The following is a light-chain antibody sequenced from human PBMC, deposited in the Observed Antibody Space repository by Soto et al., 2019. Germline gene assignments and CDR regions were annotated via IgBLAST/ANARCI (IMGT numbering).Light chain of an antibody. CDR2: KAS. CDR1: QTISSW. J-gene: IGKJ1*01. V-gene: IGKV1-5*03. Sequence: DIQMTQSPSTLCGSVGDRVTLASRASQTISSWLAWYQQKPGKAPKVLIYKASTLKSGGPSRFSGSGSGTEFTLTISSLQPDDFATYYCQHYNSYSEAFGQGTKVDNK. CDR3: QHYNSYSEA.